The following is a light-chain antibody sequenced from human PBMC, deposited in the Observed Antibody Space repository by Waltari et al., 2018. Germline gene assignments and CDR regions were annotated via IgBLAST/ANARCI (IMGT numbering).Light chain of an antibody. Sequence: EIVLTQSPGTLPLSPGERATLFCRTSQGVSSTYLAWFQHKPAQAPRLVIFGASSRATGIPDRFSGSGSGTDFTLTINRLEPEDFAVYYCQQYGTSLITFGQGTRLEIK. V-gene: IGKV3-20*01. CDR1: QGVSSTY. CDR2: GAS. CDR3: QQYGTSLIT. J-gene: IGKJ5*01.